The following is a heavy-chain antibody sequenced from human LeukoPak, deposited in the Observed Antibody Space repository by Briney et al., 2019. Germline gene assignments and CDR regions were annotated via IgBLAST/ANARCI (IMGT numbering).Heavy chain of an antibody. CDR2: ISYDGSNK. Sequence: GGTLRLSCAASGFTFSSYAMHWVRQAPGKGLEWVAVISYDGSNKYYADSVKGRFTISRDNSKNTLYLQMNSLRAEDTAVYYCARETGSAVGSTDFDYWGQGTLVTVSS. V-gene: IGHV3-30-3*01. J-gene: IGHJ4*02. CDR1: GFTFSSYA. CDR3: ARETGSAVGSTDFDY. D-gene: IGHD4-17*01.